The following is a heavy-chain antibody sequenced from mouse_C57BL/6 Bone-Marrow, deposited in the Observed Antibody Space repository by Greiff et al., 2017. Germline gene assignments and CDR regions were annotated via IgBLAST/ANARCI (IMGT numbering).Heavy chain of an antibody. CDR1: GFTFSSYA. V-gene: IGHV5-4*03. D-gene: IGHD4-1*01. CDR3: ARVTGTGWYFDV. J-gene: IGHJ1*03. CDR2: ISDGGSYT. Sequence: EVMLVESGGGLVKPGGSLKLSCAASGFTFSSYAMSWVRQTPEKRLEWVATISDGGSYTYYPANVKGRFTISRDNAKNNLYLQMSHLKSEDTAMYYCARVTGTGWYFDVWGTGTTVTVSS.